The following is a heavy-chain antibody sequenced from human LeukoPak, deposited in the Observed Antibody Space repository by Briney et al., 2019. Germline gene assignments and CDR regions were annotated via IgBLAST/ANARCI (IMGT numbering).Heavy chain of an antibody. D-gene: IGHD3-22*01. V-gene: IGHV1-46*01. Sequence: ASVKVSCKASGYTFTSYYMHWVRQAPGQGLEWMGIINPSGGSTSYAQKFQGRVAMTRDTSTSTVYMELSSLRSEDTAVYYCARDSSGRHFDYWGQGTLVTVSS. J-gene: IGHJ4*02. CDR2: INPSGGST. CDR1: GYTFTSYY. CDR3: ARDSSGRHFDY.